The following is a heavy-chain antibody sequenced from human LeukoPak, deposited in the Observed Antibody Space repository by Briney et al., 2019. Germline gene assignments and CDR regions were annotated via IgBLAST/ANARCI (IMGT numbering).Heavy chain of an antibody. V-gene: IGHV3-23*01. CDR3: TRVVTLRRGLYYYYYMDV. D-gene: IGHD3-22*01. Sequence: GGSLRLSCAASGFTLSTYSMFWVRQAPGKGLEWVSAISGSGGSTYYADSVKGRFTISRDNSKNTLYLQMNSLRAEDTAVYYCTRVVTLRRGLYYYYYMDVWGKGTTVTVSS. J-gene: IGHJ6*03. CDR2: ISGSGGST. CDR1: GFTLSTYS.